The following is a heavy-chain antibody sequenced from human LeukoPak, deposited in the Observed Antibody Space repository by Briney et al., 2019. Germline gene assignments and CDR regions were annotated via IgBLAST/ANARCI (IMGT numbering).Heavy chain of an antibody. CDR2: ISSSGGRT. D-gene: IGHD5-12*01. J-gene: IGHJ6*04. CDR3: ARGYSGYEGCTDV. V-gene: IGHV3-21*01. CDR1: GFTFSSYG. Sequence: GGTLILSCAASGFTFSSYGMSWVRQAPGKGLEWVSSISSSGGRTYFADSVKGRFTISRDNAKNSLYLQMNSLRAEDTAVYYCARGYSGYEGCTDVWGKGTTVTVSS.